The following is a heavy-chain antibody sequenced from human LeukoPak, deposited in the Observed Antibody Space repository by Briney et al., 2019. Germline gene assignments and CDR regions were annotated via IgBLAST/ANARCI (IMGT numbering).Heavy chain of an antibody. D-gene: IGHD3-10*01. V-gene: IGHV3-23*01. CDR1: GFTFSSYY. CDR2: ISGSGGST. Sequence: PGGSLRLSCAASGFTFSSYYMSWVRQAPGKGLEWVSAISGSGGSTYYADSVKGRFTISRDNAKNSLYLQMNSLRAEDTAVYYCARNRGTMVRGDWFDPWGQGTLVTVSS. CDR3: ARNRGTMVRGDWFDP. J-gene: IGHJ5*02.